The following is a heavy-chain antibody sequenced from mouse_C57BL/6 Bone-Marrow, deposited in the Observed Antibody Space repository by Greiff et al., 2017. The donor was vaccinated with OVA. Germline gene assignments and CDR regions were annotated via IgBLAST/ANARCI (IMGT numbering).Heavy chain of an antibody. CDR3: ARRWDVYFDY. D-gene: IGHD4-1*01. J-gene: IGHJ2*01. V-gene: IGHV1-50*01. CDR1: GYTFTSYW. Sequence: QVQLQQPGAELVKPGASVKLSCKASGYTFTSYWMQWVKQRPGQGLEWIGEIDPSDSYTTYNQKFKGKATLTVDKSSSTADMQLSSLTSEDSAVYYCARRWDVYFDYWGQGTTLTVSS. CDR2: IDPSDSYT.